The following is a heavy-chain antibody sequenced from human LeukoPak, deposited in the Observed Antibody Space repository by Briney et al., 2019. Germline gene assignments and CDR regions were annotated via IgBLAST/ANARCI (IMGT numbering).Heavy chain of an antibody. CDR2: IWYDGSNK. CDR1: GFTFSSYG. J-gene: IGHJ5*02. CDR3: AKDIVVVPAVVRAPFDP. V-gene: IGHV3-30*02. Sequence: GGSLRLSCAASGFTFSSYGMHWVRQAPGKGLEWVAVIWYDGSNKYYADSVKGRFTISRDNSKNTLYLQMNSLRAEDTAVYYCAKDIVVVPAVVRAPFDPWGQGTLVTVSS. D-gene: IGHD2-2*01.